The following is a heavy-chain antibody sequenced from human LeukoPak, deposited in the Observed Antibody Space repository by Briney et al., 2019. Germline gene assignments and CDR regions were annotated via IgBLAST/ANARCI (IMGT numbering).Heavy chain of an antibody. J-gene: IGHJ4*02. CDR3: ARAGGYDSSGYYPYYFDY. V-gene: IGHV4-59*01. CDR2: IYYSGST. D-gene: IGHD3-22*01. CDR1: GGSISSYY. Sequence: SETLSLTCTVSGGSISSYYWSWIRQPPGKGLEWIGYIYYSGSTNYNPPLKSRVTISVDTSKNQFSLKLSSVTAADTAVYYCARAGGYDSSGYYPYYFDYWGQGTLVTVSS.